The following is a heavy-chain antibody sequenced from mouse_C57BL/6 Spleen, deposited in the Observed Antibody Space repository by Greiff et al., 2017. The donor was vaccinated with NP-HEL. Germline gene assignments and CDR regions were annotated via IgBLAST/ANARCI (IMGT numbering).Heavy chain of an antibody. CDR2: ISYDGSN. V-gene: IGHV3-6*01. CDR3: AREGLRRFAY. Sequence: EVQLVESGPGLVKPSQSLSLTCSVTGYSITSGYYWNWIRQFPGNKLEWMGYISYDGSNNYNPSLKNRISITRDTSKNQFFLKLNSVTTEDTATYYCAREGLRRFAYWGQGTLVTVSA. J-gene: IGHJ3*01. CDR1: GYSITSGYY. D-gene: IGHD2-4*01.